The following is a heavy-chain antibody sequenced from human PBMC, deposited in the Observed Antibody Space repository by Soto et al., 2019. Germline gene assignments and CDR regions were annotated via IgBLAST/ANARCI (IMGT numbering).Heavy chain of an antibody. V-gene: IGHV1-46*01. CDR1: GYTFTSYY. D-gene: IGHD1-26*01. Sequence: QVQLVQSGAEVKKPGASVKVSCKASGYTFTSYYMHWVRQAPGQGLEWMGIINPSGGSTSYAQKFQGRVTMTRDTSTSTVYMELSSLRSEDTAVYYRARTANKWELLFYWGQGALVTVSS. CDR2: INPSGGST. CDR3: ARTANKWELLFY. J-gene: IGHJ4*02.